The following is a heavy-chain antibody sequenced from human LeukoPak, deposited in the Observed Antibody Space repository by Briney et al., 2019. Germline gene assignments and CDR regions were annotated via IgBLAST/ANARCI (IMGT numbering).Heavy chain of an antibody. Sequence: GGSLRLSCAASEFTFSSYSMNWVRQAPGKGLEWVSYISSGSSTIYYADSVKGGFIISRDNAQKSLYLQMNSLRAEDTAVYYCARGRGSSSYYMDVWGKGTTVAVSS. D-gene: IGHD6-13*01. CDR2: ISSGSSTI. V-gene: IGHV3-48*01. CDR3: ARGRGSSSYYMDV. J-gene: IGHJ6*03. CDR1: EFTFSSYS.